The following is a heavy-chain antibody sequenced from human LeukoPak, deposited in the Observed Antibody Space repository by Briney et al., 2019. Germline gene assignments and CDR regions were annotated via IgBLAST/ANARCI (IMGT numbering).Heavy chain of an antibody. J-gene: IGHJ4*02. Sequence: SETLSLTCTVSGGSISSHYWSWIRQPPGKGLEWIGYIYYSGSTNYNPSLKSRVTISVDTSKNQFSLKLSSVTAADTAVYYCARRIAALSRASDYWGQGTLVTVSS. V-gene: IGHV4-59*11. CDR1: GGSISSHY. CDR3: ARRIAALSRASDY. CDR2: IYYSGST. D-gene: IGHD6-6*01.